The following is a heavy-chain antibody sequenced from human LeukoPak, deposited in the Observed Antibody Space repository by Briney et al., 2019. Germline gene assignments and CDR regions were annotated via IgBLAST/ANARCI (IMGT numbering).Heavy chain of an antibody. V-gene: IGHV4-59*01. CDR3: AFSGYDFTLDY. CDR2: IYYSGST. CDR1: GGSISSYY. D-gene: IGHD5-12*01. J-gene: IGHJ4*02. Sequence: SETLSLTCTASGGSISSYYWSWIRQPPGKGLEWIGYIYYSGSTNYNPSLKSRVTISVDTSKNQFSLKLSSVTAADTAVYYCAFSGYDFTLDYWGQGTLVTVSS.